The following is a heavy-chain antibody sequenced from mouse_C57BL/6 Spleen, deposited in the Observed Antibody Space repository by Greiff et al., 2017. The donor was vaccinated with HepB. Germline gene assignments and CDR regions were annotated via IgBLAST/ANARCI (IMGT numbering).Heavy chain of an antibody. V-gene: IGHV1-50*01. CDR1: GYTFTSYW. CDR3: ALIYYGNSDAMDY. Sequence: QVQLQQPGAELVKPGASVKLSCKASGYTFTSYWMQWVKQRPGQGLEWIGEIDPSDSYTNYNQKFKGKATLTVDTSSSTAYMQLSSLTSEDSAVYYCALIYYGNSDAMDYWGQGTSVTVSS. D-gene: IGHD2-1*01. J-gene: IGHJ4*01. CDR2: IDPSDSYT.